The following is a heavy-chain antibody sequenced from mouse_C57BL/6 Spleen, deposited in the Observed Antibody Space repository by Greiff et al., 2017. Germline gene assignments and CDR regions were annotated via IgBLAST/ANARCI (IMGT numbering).Heavy chain of an antibody. V-gene: IGHV8-8*01. Sequence: QVTLKESGPGILQPSQTLSLSCSSSGFSLSPFAMGVGWIRQPSGQGLNWRSHIGWDDDKYYNTALKSRLTISKDTYKDQVFLKIANVDSADTATYDCARNWDDSLDYWGQGTSVTVSS. D-gene: IGHD4-1*01. J-gene: IGHJ4*01. CDR3: ARNWDDSLDY. CDR1: GFSLSPFAMG. CDR2: IGWDDDK.